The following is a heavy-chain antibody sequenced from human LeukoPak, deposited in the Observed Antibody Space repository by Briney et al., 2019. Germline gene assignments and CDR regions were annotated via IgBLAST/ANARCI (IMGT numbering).Heavy chain of an antibody. D-gene: IGHD5-24*01. J-gene: IGHJ4*02. Sequence: SGPTLVNPTHTLTLTCTLSGFSLSTSAVSGVCIRHPPGQCLEWPALINSNDDKPYRPSLKSRLTITKDTSKNQVILTMTNMDPVDTATYYCAHRRSGMGSIFFDSWGQGTPVSVS. CDR3: AHRRSGMGSIFFDS. CDR2: INSNDDK. CDR1: GFSLSTSAVS. V-gene: IGHV2-5*01.